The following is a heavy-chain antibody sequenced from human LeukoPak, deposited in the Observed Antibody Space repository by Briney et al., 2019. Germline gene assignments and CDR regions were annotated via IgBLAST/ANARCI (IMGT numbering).Heavy chain of an antibody. J-gene: IGHJ4*02. V-gene: IGHV1-2*06. CDR2: INPNSGGT. CDR3: AREYSGYPHHVDY. Sequence: ASVKVSCKASGYTFTGYYMHWVRQAPGQGLEWMGRINPNSGGTNYAQKFQGRVTMTRDTPMSTAYMELSRLRSDDTAVYYCAREYSGYPHHVDYWGQGTLVTVSS. D-gene: IGHD5-12*01. CDR1: GYTFTGYY.